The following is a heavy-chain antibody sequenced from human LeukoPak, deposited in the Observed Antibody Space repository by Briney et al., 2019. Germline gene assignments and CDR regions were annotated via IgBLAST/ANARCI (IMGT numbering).Heavy chain of an antibody. CDR2: IWYDGSNK. V-gene: IGHV3-33*01. Sequence: PGGSLRLSCAASGFTFSSYGMHWVRQAPGKGLEWVAVIWYDGSNKYYADSVKGRFTISRDNSKNTLYLQMNSLRAEDTAVYYCARDDVHTAMVTWGQGTLVTVSS. CDR3: ARDDVHTAMVT. J-gene: IGHJ5*02. D-gene: IGHD5-18*01. CDR1: GFTFSSYG.